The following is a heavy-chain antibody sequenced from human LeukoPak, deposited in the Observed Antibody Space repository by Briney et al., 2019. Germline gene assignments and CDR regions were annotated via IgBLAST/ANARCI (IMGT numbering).Heavy chain of an antibody. CDR3: ARHDYGDYGGVDY. J-gene: IGHJ4*02. Sequence: SETLSLTCTVSGGSISSSSYYWGWIRQPPGKGLEWIGRVYYTGDTDYNPSLKSRVTISVDMSKTQFSLKLSSVTAADTAVYYCARHDYGDYGGVDYWGQGTLVTVSS. D-gene: IGHD4-17*01. V-gene: IGHV4-39*01. CDR1: GGSISSSSYY. CDR2: VYYTGDT.